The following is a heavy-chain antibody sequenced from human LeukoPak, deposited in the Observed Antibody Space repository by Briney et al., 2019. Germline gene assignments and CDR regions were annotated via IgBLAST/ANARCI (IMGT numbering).Heavy chain of an antibody. CDR2: IKHSGST. D-gene: IGHD3-3*01. CDR3: ARHLFWSGPPNWSDP. CDR1: GGSFSGYY. V-gene: IGHV4-34*01. Sequence: PETLSLTCAVYGGSFSGYYRSWIRQPPGKGMEWNGEIKHSGSTNYTPSLKSPVTISVATSKNQFSLKLSSVTAADTAVYYCARHLFWSGPPNWSDPWGQGTLVTVSS. J-gene: IGHJ5*02.